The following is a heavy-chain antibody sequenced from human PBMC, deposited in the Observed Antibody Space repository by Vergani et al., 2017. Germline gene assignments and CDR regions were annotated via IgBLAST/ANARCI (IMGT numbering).Heavy chain of an antibody. CDR1: RSTFKTYG. CDR2: IYYDGSNA. J-gene: IGHJ6*03. CDR3: ARGEVPGAIGLSVGNYMDV. Sequence: QGQLVESGGGIVQPGRSLTLSCVASRSTFKTYGMHWVRQAPGKGLEWVGLIYYDGSNAYYADSVKGRFTISRDNSKNTLYLQMSSLRAEDTAVYYCARGEVPGAIGLSVGNYMDVWGKGTTVIVSS. D-gene: IGHD2-2*02. V-gene: IGHV3-33*01.